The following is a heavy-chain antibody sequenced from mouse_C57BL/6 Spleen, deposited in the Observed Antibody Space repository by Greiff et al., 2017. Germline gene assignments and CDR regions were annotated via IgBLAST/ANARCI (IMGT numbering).Heavy chain of an antibody. V-gene: IGHV1-82*01. J-gene: IGHJ3*01. D-gene: IGHD3-2*02. CDR2: IYPGDGDT. Sequence: VQLQQSGPELVKPGASVKISCKASGYAFSSSWMNWVKQRPGKGLEWIGRIYPGDGDTNYNGKFKGKATLTADKSSSTAYMQLSSLTSEDSAVYFCAKAAQATGFAYWGKGTLVTVSA. CDR3: AKAAQATGFAY. CDR1: GYAFSSSW.